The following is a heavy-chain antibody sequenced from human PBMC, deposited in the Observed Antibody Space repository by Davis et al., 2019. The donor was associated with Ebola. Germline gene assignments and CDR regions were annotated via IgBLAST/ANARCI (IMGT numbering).Heavy chain of an antibody. CDR3: ARRGWDLHYYYYMDV. CDR1: GYTFTGYW. D-gene: IGHD1-26*01. CDR2: IHPGHLDT. V-gene: IGHV5-51*01. J-gene: IGHJ6*03. Sequence: GESLKISCQASGYTFTGYWIGWVRQMPGKGLEWIGNIHPGHLDTRYSPSFQGQVTISVDKSTNTAFLHWGSLEDSDTALYYCARRGWDLHYYYYMDVWGEGTTVTVS.